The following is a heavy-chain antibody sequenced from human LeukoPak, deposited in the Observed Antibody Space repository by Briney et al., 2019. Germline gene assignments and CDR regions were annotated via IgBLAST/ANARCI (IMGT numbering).Heavy chain of an antibody. CDR3: ARLIATAGIMA. V-gene: IGHV5-51*01. D-gene: IGHD6-13*01. CDR2: IYPGDSDT. J-gene: IGHJ5*02. Sequence: GESLNISCKGPGDTFTTHWIAWVRQKPGRGLEWMGTIYPGDSDTRYSPPLQGQVTISADKPTSPASLHWSSLKASDSGMYYCARLIATAGIMAWGQGTLVAVSS. CDR1: GDTFTTHW.